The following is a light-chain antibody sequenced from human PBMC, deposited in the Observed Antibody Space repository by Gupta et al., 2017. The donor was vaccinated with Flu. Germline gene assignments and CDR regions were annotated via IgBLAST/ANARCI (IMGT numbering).Light chain of an antibody. CDR2: STN. CDR3: VLYMGSGISV. CDR1: SDSVSTGYY. Sequence: TVTLTCGLSSDSVSTGYYPSWYQQTPGQAPRTLIYSTNTRSSGVPDRFSGSILGNKAALTITGAQADDESDYYCVLYMGSGISVFGGGTKLTVL. J-gene: IGLJ3*02. V-gene: IGLV8-61*01.